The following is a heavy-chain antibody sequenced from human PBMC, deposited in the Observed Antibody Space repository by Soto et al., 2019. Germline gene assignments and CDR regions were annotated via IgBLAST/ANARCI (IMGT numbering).Heavy chain of an antibody. CDR3: AKEATVPIPYYYYYGMGV. Sequence: VQLVVSGGGVVQPGRSLRLSCAASGFTFSSYGMHWVRQAPGKGLEWVAVISYDGSNKYYADSVKGRFTISRDNSKNTLYLQMNSLRAEDTAVYYCAKEATVPIPYYYYYGMGVWGQGTTVTVSS. D-gene: IGHD4-4*01. J-gene: IGHJ6*02. V-gene: IGHV3-30*18. CDR1: GFTFSSYG. CDR2: ISYDGSNK.